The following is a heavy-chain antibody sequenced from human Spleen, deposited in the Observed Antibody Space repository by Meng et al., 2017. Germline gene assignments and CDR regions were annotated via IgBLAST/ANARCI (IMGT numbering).Heavy chain of an antibody. J-gene: IGHJ4*02. CDR3: ARVWARDGYNRYYSDY. D-gene: IGHD5-24*01. V-gene: IGHV4-31*01. CDR2: IYHTGST. CDR1: SGSISSGGYY. Sequence: QGRLRESGPGLVKPSQTLSLTCTVSSGSISSGGYYWSWIRQHPGKGLEWIGYIYHTGSTYYNPSLESLATMSVDTSKNQFSLNVSSVTVADTAVYYCARVWARDGYNRYYSDYWGQGTLVTVSS.